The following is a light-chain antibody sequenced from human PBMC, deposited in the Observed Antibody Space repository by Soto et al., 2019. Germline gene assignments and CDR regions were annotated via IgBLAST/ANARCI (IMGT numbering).Light chain of an antibody. J-gene: IGLJ2*01. Sequence: SSELTQPPSVSVAPGKTARITCGGNNIGSKSVHWYQQKPGQAPVLVIYDDSDRPSGVPERFSGSPSGNTATLTISRVEAGDEADHYCQVWDSTSDHVVFGGGTKVTVL. V-gene: IGLV3-21*04. CDR3: QVWDSTSDHVV. CDR1: NIGSKS. CDR2: DDS.